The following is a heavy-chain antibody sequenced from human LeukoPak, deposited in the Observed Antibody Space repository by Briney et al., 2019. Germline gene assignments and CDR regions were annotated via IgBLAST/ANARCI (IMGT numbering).Heavy chain of an antibody. CDR2: VYYSGST. CDR3: ATEIYCGGDCYSDY. D-gene: IGHD2-21*02. V-gene: IGHV4-61*01. CDR1: GGSVSSGSYY. J-gene: IGHJ4*02. Sequence: SETLSLTCTVSGGSVSSGSYYWSWIRQPPGKGLEWIGYVYYSGSTNYNPSLKSRVTISVDTSKNQFSLKLSSVTAADTALYYCATEIYCGGDCYSDYWGQGTLVTVSS.